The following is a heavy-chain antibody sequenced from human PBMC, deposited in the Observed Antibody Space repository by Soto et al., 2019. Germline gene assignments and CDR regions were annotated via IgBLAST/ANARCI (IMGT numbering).Heavy chain of an antibody. CDR2: ISYDGSNK. Sequence: QVQLVESGGGVVQPGRPLRLSCAASGLTFRNYGMHWVRQAPGKGLEWVAVISYDGSNKYYADSVKGRFTISRDNSKNTLYLQMTSLRVEVTAVYYCVSLRQDGSGWYYFDYWGQGTLVTVS. V-gene: IGHV3-30*03. J-gene: IGHJ4*02. CDR1: GLTFRNYG. CDR3: VSLRQDGSGWYYFDY. D-gene: IGHD6-19*01.